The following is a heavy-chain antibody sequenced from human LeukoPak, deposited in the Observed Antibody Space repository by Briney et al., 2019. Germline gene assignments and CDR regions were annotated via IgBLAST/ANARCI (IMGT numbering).Heavy chain of an antibody. CDR2: ISSSGAYI. Sequence: GGSLRRSCAASGFTFSSYSMNWVRQAPGKGLEWVSSISSSGAYIFYADSVKGRFIISRDNAKNSLYLQMNSLRAEDTAVYYCAREPTTVSPPGWGQGTLVTVSS. V-gene: IGHV3-21*01. CDR3: AREPTTVSPPG. CDR1: GFTFSSYS. J-gene: IGHJ4*02. D-gene: IGHD4-11*01.